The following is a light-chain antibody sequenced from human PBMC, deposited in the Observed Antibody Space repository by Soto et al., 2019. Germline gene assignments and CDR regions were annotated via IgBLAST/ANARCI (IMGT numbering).Light chain of an antibody. CDR3: QKYGSSPPK. CDR2: GSS. J-gene: IGKJ1*01. Sequence: EIVITHSPSTLSVSPGEGATLSCMASQIVRGNLAWYQQKPGQAPRLLIYGSSSRATFIPDMFSGSWSWTDFTLTLSRLEPEDFAVYYCQKYGSSPPKFGQGTKVDIK. V-gene: IGKV3-20*01. CDR1: QIVRGN.